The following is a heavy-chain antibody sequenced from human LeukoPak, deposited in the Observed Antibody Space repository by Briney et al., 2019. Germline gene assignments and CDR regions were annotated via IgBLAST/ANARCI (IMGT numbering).Heavy chain of an antibody. D-gene: IGHD2-2*01. Sequence: SQTLSLTCTVSGGSISSGDYYWSWIRQPPGKGLEWIGYIYYSGSTYYNPSLKSRVTISVDTSKNQFSLKLSSVTAADTAVYYCARDIVVVPAATKQLRYYYYYGMDAWGQGTTVTVSS. J-gene: IGHJ6*02. CDR3: ARDIVVVPAATKQLRYYYYYGMDA. CDR1: GGSISSGDYY. V-gene: IGHV4-30-4*01. CDR2: IYYSGST.